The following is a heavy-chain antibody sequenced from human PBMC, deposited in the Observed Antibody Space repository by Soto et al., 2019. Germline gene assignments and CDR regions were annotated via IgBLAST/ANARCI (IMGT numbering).Heavy chain of an antibody. Sequence: SGPTLVNPTQTLTLTCTFSGFSLSTSGVGVGWIRQPPGKALEWLALIYWDDDKRYSPSLKSRLTITKDTSKNQVVLTMTNMDPVDTATYYCAHSYCSSTSCYAFVPNWFDPWGQGTLVTVSS. D-gene: IGHD2-2*01. V-gene: IGHV2-5*02. CDR1: GFSLSTSGVG. J-gene: IGHJ5*02. CDR2: IYWDDDK. CDR3: AHSYCSSTSCYAFVPNWFDP.